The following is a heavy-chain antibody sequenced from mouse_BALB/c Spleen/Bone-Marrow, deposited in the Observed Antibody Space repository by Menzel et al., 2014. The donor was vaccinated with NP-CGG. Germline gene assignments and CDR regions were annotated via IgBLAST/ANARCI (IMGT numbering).Heavy chain of an antibody. J-gene: IGHJ3*01. D-gene: IGHD1-1*01. V-gene: IGHV4-1*02. CDR2: INPDSSTI. Sequence: EVQGVESGGGLVQPGGSLKLSCAASGFDFSRYWMSWVRQAPGKGLEWIGEINPDSSTINYTPSLKDKFIISRDNAKNTLYPQMSKVRSEDTALYYCERLSYYGRFAYWGQGTLVTVSA. CDR3: ERLSYYGRFAY. CDR1: GFDFSRYW.